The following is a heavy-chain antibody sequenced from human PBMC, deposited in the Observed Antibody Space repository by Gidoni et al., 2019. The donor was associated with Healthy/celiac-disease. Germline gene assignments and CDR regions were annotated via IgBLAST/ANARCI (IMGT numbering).Heavy chain of an antibody. V-gene: IGHV3-21*01. CDR3: ARGDSIEAFDI. D-gene: IGHD2-21*01. Sequence: EVQLVESGGGLVKPGGALRLSCAASGFTFSSYSMNWVRQAPGKGLEWVSSISSSSSYIYYADSVKGRFTISRDNAKNSLYLQMNSLRAEDTAVYYCARGDSIEAFDIWGQGTMVTVSS. CDR2: ISSSSSYI. CDR1: GFTFSSYS. J-gene: IGHJ3*02.